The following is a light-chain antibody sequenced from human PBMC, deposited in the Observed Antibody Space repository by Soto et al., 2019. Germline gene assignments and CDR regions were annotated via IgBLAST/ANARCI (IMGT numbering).Light chain of an antibody. CDR1: QSISRW. V-gene: IGKV1-5*01. CDR3: QQYSSYAS. Sequence: DIQMTQSPSTLSASLGDRVTITCRASQSISRWLVWYQQKPGKAPKLLISDVSNLERGVPSRFSGSGSGTEFTLTISSLETDDVATYYCQQYSSYASFGQGTKVE. CDR2: DVS. J-gene: IGKJ1*01.